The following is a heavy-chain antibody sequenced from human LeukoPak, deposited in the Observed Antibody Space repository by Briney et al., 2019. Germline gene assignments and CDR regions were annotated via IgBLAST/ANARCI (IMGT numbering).Heavy chain of an antibody. CDR1: GYTFTDYY. V-gene: IGHV1-24*01. J-gene: IGHJ4*02. Sequence: ASVKVSCKASGYTFTDYYMHWVRQAPGQGLEWMGGFDPEDGETFYAQKFQGRVTMTEDTSTDTAYMELSSLRSEDTAVYYCATDYYYDSSGSYYTVDYWGQGTLVTVSS. CDR3: ATDYYYDSSGSYYTVDY. D-gene: IGHD3-22*01. CDR2: FDPEDGET.